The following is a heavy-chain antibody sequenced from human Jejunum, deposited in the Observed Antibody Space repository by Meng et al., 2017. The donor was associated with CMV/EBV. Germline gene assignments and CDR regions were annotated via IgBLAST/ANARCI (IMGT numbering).Heavy chain of an antibody. CDR3: ARDLGTGLVDY. V-gene: IGHV4-59*01. CDR2: VYYSGTT. D-gene: IGHD1-1*01. Sequence: FNVSGVSISSYYWSWLRQSPGKGLEYIGYVYYSGTTKYNPSLKSRVTISIDTSKNHFSLRLTSVTAADTAIYYCARDLGTGLVDYWGQGTLVTVSS. CDR1: GVSISSYY. J-gene: IGHJ4*02.